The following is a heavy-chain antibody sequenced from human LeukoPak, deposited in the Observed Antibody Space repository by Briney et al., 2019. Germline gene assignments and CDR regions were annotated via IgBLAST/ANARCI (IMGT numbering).Heavy chain of an antibody. D-gene: IGHD3-10*01. CDR3: ARTYGSGSYYFDY. Sequence: SVKVSCKASGGTFSRYAISWVRQAPGQGLEWMGGIIPIFGTANYAQKFQGRVSITADKSTSTAYMELSSLRSEDTAVYYCARTYGSGSYYFDYWGQGTLVTVSS. V-gene: IGHV1-69*06. J-gene: IGHJ4*02. CDR2: IIPIFGTA. CDR1: GGTFSRYA.